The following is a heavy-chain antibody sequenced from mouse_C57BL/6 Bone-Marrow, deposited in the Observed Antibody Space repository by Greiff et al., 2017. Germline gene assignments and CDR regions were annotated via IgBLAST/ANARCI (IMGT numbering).Heavy chain of an antibody. D-gene: IGHD2-1*01. V-gene: IGHV1-81*01. CDR3: ATRWYPVVDY. CDR2: IYPRSGNT. CDR1: GYTFTSYG. Sequence: QVQLQQSGAELARPGASVKLSCKASGYTFTSYGISWVKQRTGQGLEWIGEIYPRSGNTYYNEKFKGKATLTADKSSSTAYMELRSLTSEDAAVYFCATRWYPVVDYWGQGTSVTVSS. J-gene: IGHJ4*01.